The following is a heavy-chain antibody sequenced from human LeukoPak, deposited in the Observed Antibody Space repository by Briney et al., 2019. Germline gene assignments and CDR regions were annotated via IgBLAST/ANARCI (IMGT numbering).Heavy chain of an antibody. J-gene: IGHJ6*03. Sequence: PSETLSLTCAVYGGSFSGYYWRWIRQPPGKGLEWIGEINHSGRTNYNPSLKSRVTISVDTSKNQFSLKLSSVTAADTAVYYCARGRIQLWFLMDVWGKGTTVTVSS. CDR3: ARGRIQLWFLMDV. CDR1: GGSFSGYY. CDR2: INHSGRT. D-gene: IGHD5-18*01. V-gene: IGHV4-34*01.